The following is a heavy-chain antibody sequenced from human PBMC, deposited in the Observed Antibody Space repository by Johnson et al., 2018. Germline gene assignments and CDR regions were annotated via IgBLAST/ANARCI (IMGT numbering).Heavy chain of an antibody. J-gene: IGHJ6*02. Sequence: EVQLVESGGGLVQPGGSLRLSCAASGFTFSSYWMSWVRQAPGKGLEWVANIKQDGSEKYYVDSVKGRFTIPRDNAKNSLYLQMNSLRAEDTAVYDCASEGEGYYYYYGMDVWGQGTTVTVSS. CDR2: IKQDGSEK. D-gene: IGHD3-16*01. V-gene: IGHV3-7*01. CDR3: ASEGEGYYYYYGMDV. CDR1: GFTFSSYW.